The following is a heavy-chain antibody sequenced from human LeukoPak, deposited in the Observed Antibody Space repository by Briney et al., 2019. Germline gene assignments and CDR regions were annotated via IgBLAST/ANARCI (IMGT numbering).Heavy chain of an antibody. V-gene: IGHV1-69*04. J-gene: IGHJ4*02. Sequence: SVKVSCKASGGTFSSYAISWVRQAPGQGLEWMGRIIPILGIANYAQKFQGRVTITADKSTSTAYMELSSLRSEDTAVYYCARDKAAAGHLFDYWGQGTLVTVSS. CDR3: ARDKAAAGHLFDY. CDR1: GGTFSSYA. D-gene: IGHD6-13*01. CDR2: IIPILGIA.